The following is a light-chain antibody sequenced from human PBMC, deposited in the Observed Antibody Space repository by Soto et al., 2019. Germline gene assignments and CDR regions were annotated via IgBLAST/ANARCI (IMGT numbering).Light chain of an antibody. CDR2: DVS. V-gene: IGLV2-14*01. CDR3: SSYTSSSTLGV. CDR1: SSDVGAYNY. Sequence: QSVLTQPASVSGSPGRSITISCTGTSSDVGAYNYVSWYQQHPGKAPKLMIYDVSNRPSGVSNRFSGSKSGNTASLTISGLQAEDEADYYCSSYTSSSTLGVFGGGTQLTVL. J-gene: IGLJ2*01.